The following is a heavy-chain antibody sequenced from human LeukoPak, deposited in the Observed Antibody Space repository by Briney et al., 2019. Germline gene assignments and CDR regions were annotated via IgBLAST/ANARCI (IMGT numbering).Heavy chain of an antibody. CDR3: ARSSGSYSVYYYMDV. CDR1: GYTFTSYG. D-gene: IGHD3-10*01. J-gene: IGHJ6*03. Sequence: ASVKVSCKASGYTFTSYGISWVRQAPGQGLEWMGWISAYNGNTNYAQKLQGRVTMTTDTSTSTAYMELRSLRSDDTAVYYCARSSGSYSVYYYMDVWGKGTTVTVSS. V-gene: IGHV1-18*01. CDR2: ISAYNGNT.